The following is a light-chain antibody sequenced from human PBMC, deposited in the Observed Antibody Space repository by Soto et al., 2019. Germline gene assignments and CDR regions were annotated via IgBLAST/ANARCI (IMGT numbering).Light chain of an antibody. V-gene: IGKV1-9*01. J-gene: IGKJ1*01. CDR3: QQLNSYPRT. CDR2: AAS. CDR1: QGISSY. Sequence: DIQLTQSPSFLSASVGDRVTITVRASQGISSYLAWYQQKPGKAPKLLIYAASTLQSGVPSRFSGSGSGTEFTLTISSLQPEDFATYYCQQLNSYPRTFGQGTKVEIQ.